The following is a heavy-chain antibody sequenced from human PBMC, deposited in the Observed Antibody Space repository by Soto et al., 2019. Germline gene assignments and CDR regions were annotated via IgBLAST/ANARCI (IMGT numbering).Heavy chain of an antibody. Sequence: EEQLVESGGGLVQPGVSLRLSCAASGFTFSSYWMHWVRQTPGKGLVWVSRINPSGSITTYADSVKGRFTISRDNAKNTLYLQMNSLRGDDTAVYYCARIPTGKYGVWNYWGQGTLVTVSS. CDR3: ARIPTGKYGVWNY. CDR1: GFTFSSYW. J-gene: IGHJ4*02. CDR2: INPSGSIT. D-gene: IGHD2-8*01. V-gene: IGHV3-74*01.